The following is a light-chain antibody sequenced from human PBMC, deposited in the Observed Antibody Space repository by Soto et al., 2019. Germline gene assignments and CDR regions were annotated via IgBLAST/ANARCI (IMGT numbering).Light chain of an antibody. V-gene: IGLV1-44*01. Sequence: QPVLTQPPSSSGTPGQRVAISCSGSSSNVGINSVNWYQQFPGTAPRLLIYINDQRPSGVPGRFSGSKSGTSASLAISGLQTQDEADYYCAAWEDSLSGLVFGGGTKLTVL. CDR1: SSNVGINS. CDR3: AAWEDSLSGLV. CDR2: IND. J-gene: IGLJ2*01.